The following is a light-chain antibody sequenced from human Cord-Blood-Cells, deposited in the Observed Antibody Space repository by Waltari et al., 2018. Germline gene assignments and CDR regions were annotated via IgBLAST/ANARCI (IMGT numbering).Light chain of an antibody. V-gene: IGLV3-9*01. CDR2: RDS. J-gene: IGLJ3*02. Sequence: SYELTQPLSVSVALGQTARITCGGNNLGSTNVHWYQQKPGQAPVLVIYRDSNRPSGIPERFSGSNSGNTATLTISRAQAGDEADYYCQVWDSSTAWVFGGGTKLTVL. CDR1: NLGSTN. CDR3: QVWDSSTAWV.